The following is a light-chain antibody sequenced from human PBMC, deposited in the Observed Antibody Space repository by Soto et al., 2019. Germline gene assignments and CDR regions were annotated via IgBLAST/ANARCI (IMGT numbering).Light chain of an antibody. CDR1: SSNIGAGYD. Sequence: QPVLTQPPSVSGAPGQRVTISCTGSSSNIGAGYDIHWYQQLPGTAPKLLIYGNNNRPSGVPDRFSGSKSGTSASLAITGLQAEDEADYYCQSHDSSLSGAVFGTGTKVTVL. CDR3: QSHDSSLSGAV. V-gene: IGLV1-40*01. CDR2: GNN. J-gene: IGLJ1*01.